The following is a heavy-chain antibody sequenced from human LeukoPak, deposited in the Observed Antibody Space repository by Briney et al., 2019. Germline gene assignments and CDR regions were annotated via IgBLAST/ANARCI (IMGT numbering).Heavy chain of an antibody. CDR1: GRTFSSYS. J-gene: IGHJ4*02. CDR2: ISASGGDT. D-gene: IGHD6-13*01. V-gene: IGHV3-23*01. Sequence: GGSLRLSCVVSGRTFSSYSMSWVRQAPGKGLEWVSGISASGGDTWYPDSVEGRFTISRDNSKNTLFLQMNSLRVEDTAIYYCAKDAAGPEYWGQGTRVTVSS. CDR3: AKDAAGPEY.